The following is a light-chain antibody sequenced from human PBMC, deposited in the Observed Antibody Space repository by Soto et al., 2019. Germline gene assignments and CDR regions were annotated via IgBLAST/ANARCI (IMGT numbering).Light chain of an antibody. J-gene: IGKJ1*01. CDR3: QQYNNWPRT. V-gene: IGKV3-15*01. CDR2: GAS. Sequence: EIVMTQSPATLSVSPGERATLSCRASQNVGNNLVWYQQKPGQAPRLLIYGASTRATGIPARFSGSGSGTEFTLTISSLQSEDFAVYYCQQYNNWPRTFGQGTKVDIK. CDR1: QNVGNN.